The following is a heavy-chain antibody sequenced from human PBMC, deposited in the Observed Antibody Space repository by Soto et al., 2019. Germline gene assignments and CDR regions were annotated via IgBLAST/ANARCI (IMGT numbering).Heavy chain of an antibody. D-gene: IGHD3-16*01. CDR2: RTSRRAGGTT. Sequence: DVHLVESGGCLVEPGGSLRLSCAVSGFTFTAVYMSWVLQAPGKGLAWVGRRTSRRAGGTTACTAPVNGRCTISGEDSKNTLYLQLNSLKTEDTAVYYCAASLTSWGFDIWGQVTTVTVSS. J-gene: IGHJ3*02. CDR3: AASLTSWGFDI. V-gene: IGHV3-15*01. CDR1: GFTFTAVY.